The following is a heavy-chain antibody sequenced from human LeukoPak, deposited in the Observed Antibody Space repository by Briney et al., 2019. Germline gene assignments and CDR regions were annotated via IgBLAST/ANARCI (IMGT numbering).Heavy chain of an antibody. CDR3: ARGQYYYGSGKGYCFDY. Sequence: ASVKVSCKASGYTFTSYGISWVRQAPGQGLEWMGWISAYNAKTNYAQKLQGRVTMTTDTSTSTAYMELRSLRSDDTAVYYCARGQYYYGSGKGYCFDYWGQGTLVTVSS. CDR1: GYTFTSYG. CDR2: ISAYNAKT. D-gene: IGHD3-10*01. J-gene: IGHJ4*02. V-gene: IGHV1-18*01.